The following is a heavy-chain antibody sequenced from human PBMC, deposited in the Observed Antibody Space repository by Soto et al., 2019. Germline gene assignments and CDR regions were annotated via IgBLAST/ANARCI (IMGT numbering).Heavy chain of an antibody. CDR2: IYYSGST. D-gene: IGHD6-19*01. CDR3: ARDFTDSSGPTLGMGV. J-gene: IGHJ6*02. Sequence: SETLSLTCTVSGGSISSGGYYWSWIRQHPGKGLEWIGYIYYSGSTYYNPSLKSRVTISVDTSKNQFSLKLSSVTAADTAVYYCARDFTDSSGPTLGMGVWGQGTSVTVSS. CDR1: GGSISSGGYY. V-gene: IGHV4-31*03.